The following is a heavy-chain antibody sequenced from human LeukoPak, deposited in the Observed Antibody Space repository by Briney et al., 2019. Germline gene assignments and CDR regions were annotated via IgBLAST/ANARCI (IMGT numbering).Heavy chain of an antibody. J-gene: IGHJ5*02. D-gene: IGHD5-18*01. V-gene: IGHV3-30*04. CDR3: ARDSGYSHYNWFDP. CDR2: ISYDGSNK. CDR1: GFTFSSYA. Sequence: PGGSLRLSCAASGFTFSSYAMHWVRQAPGKGLEWVAVISYDGSNKYYADSVKGRFTISRDNSKNTLYLQMNSLRAEDTAVYYCARDSGYSHYNWFDPWGQGTLVTVSS.